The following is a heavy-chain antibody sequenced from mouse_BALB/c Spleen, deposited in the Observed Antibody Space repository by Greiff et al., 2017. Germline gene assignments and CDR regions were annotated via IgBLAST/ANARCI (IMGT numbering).Heavy chain of an antibody. Sequence: EVKLVESGGGLVKPGGSLKLSCAASGFAFSSYDMSWVRQTPEKRLEWVAYISSGGGSTYYPDTVKGRFTISRDNAKNTLYLQMSSLKSEDTAMYYCASLYGSSNYAMDYWGQGTSVTVSS. D-gene: IGHD1-1*01. CDR3: ASLYGSSNYAMDY. CDR2: ISSGGGST. V-gene: IGHV5-12-1*01. CDR1: GFAFSSYD. J-gene: IGHJ4*01.